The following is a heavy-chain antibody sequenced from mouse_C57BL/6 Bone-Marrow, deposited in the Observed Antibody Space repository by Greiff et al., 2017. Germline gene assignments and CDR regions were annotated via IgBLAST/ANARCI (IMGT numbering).Heavy chain of an antibody. V-gene: IGHV1-39*01. CDR2: INPNYGTT. Sequence: EVQLQQPGPELVKPGASVKISCKASGYSFTDYNMNWVKQSNGKSLEWIGVINPNYGTTSYNQKFKGKATLTVDQSSSTAYMQLTSLTSEDAAVYYCAIIGSPCAVDYWGQGTSVTVSS. CDR3: AIIGSPCAVDY. CDR1: GYSFTDYN. J-gene: IGHJ4*01. D-gene: IGHD2-14*01.